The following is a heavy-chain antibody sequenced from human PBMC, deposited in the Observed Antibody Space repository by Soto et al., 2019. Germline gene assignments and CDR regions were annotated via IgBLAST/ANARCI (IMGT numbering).Heavy chain of an antibody. CDR3: ARLTEYPGSDY. CDR1: GGTISSYY. Sequence: SETLSLTCTVSGGTISSYYWSWIRQPPGKGLEWIGDIYYSGSTNYNPSLKSRVTISVDTSKNQFSLKLSSVTAADTAVYYCARLTEYPGSDYWGQGTLVTVSS. V-gene: IGHV4-59*08. CDR2: IYYSGST. J-gene: IGHJ4*02.